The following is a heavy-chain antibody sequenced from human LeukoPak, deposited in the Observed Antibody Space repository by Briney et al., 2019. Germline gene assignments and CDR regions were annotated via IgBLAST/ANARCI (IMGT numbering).Heavy chain of an antibody. Sequence: SETLSLTCTVSGGSISSYYWSWSRQPPGKGLEWIGFIYHSGSTNYNPSLKSRVTISVDTSKNEFSLKLSSVTAADTAVYYCARDRRWELLHAFDIWGQGTVVSVSS. V-gene: IGHV4-59*01. CDR2: IYHSGST. J-gene: IGHJ3*02. D-gene: IGHD1-26*01. CDR3: ARDRRWELLHAFDI. CDR1: GGSISSYY.